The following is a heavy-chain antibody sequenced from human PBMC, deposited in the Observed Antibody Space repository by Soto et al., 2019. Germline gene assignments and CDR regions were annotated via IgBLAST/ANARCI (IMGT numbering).Heavy chain of an antibody. CDR2: IYWDGDK. Sequence: QITLKESGPTLVKPTQTLTLTCTFSGFSLTTTGVGVGWIRQPPGKALELLALIYWDGDKRFRPSLKSSLTITKDTSKNQVVLTMTNVDPVDAATYYCARTDYYGSWYFDTWGQGTLVTVSS. V-gene: IGHV2-5*02. CDR3: ARTDYYGSWYFDT. J-gene: IGHJ4*02. CDR1: GFSLTTTGVG. D-gene: IGHD3-10*01.